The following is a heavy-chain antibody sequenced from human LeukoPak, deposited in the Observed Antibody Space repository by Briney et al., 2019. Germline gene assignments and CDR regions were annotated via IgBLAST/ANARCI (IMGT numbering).Heavy chain of an antibody. CDR2: IYTSGST. Sequence: SETLSLTCTASGGSISSGSYYWSWIRQPAGKGLEWIGRIYTSGSTNYNPSLKSRVTISVDTSKNQFSLKLSSVTAADTAVYYCARARYYDSSGYYSTLGAFDIWGQGTMVTVSS. CDR3: ARARYYDSSGYYSTLGAFDI. D-gene: IGHD3-22*01. V-gene: IGHV4-61*02. J-gene: IGHJ3*02. CDR1: GGSISSGSYY.